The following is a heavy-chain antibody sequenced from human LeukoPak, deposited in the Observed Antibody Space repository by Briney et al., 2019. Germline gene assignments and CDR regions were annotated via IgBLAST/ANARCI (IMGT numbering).Heavy chain of an antibody. J-gene: IGHJ4*02. CDR1: GFTFSSYA. V-gene: IGHV3-23*01. Sequence: GGSLRLSCAASGFTFSSYAMSWVRQAPGKGLEWVSAISGSGGSTYYADSVKGRFTISRDNSKNTLYLQMNSLRAEDTAVYYCAKDPVPRSRGNYCSSTSCYWHYFDYWGQGTLVTVSS. CDR3: AKDPVPRSRGNYCSSTSCYWHYFDY. D-gene: IGHD2-2*01. CDR2: ISGSGGST.